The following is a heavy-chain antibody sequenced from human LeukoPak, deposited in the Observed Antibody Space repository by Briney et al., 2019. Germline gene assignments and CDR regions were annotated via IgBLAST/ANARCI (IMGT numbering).Heavy chain of an antibody. CDR1: GYTFTSYG. CDR3: ARADYGDYVFDS. V-gene: IGHV1-18*01. Sequence: ASVKVSCKASGYTFTSYGISWVRQAPGQGLEWMGWINPNSGGTNYAQKFQGRVTMTRDMSTSTVYMELTSLRSEDTAVFYCARADYGDYVFDSWGQGTLVTVSS. CDR2: INPNSGGT. D-gene: IGHD4-17*01. J-gene: IGHJ4*02.